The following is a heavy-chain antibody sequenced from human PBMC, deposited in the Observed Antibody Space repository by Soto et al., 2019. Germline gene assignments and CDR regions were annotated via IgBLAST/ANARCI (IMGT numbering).Heavy chain of an antibody. D-gene: IGHD3-22*01. V-gene: IGHV4-59*08. CDR2: IYYSGST. CDR1: GGSISSYY. Sequence: SETLSLTCTVSGGSISSYYWSWIRQPPGKGLEWIGYIYYSGSTNYNPSLKSRVTMSVDTSKNHFSLKLSSVTAADTAVYYCARHLGYDSSGYYRNWFDPWGQGTLVTVSS. J-gene: IGHJ5*02. CDR3: ARHLGYDSSGYYRNWFDP.